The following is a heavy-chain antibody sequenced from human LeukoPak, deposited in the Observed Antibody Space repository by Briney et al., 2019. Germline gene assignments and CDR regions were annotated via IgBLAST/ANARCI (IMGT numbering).Heavy chain of an antibody. CDR1: GGSFSGYY. CDR2: INHSGST. V-gene: IGHV4-34*01. D-gene: IGHD5-24*01. J-gene: IGHJ4*02. Sequence: SETLSLTCAVYGGSFSGYYWSWIRQPPGKGLEWIGEINHSGSTNYNPSLKSRVTISVDTSKNQFSLRLNSVTAADTAVYYCARARFGDGYNPLDYWGQGTLVTVSS. CDR3: ARARFGDGYNPLDY.